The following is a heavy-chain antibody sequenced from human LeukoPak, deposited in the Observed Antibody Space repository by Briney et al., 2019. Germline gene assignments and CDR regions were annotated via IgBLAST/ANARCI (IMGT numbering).Heavy chain of an antibody. J-gene: IGHJ6*04. V-gene: IGHV6-1*01. D-gene: IGHD1-20*01. Sequence: SQTLSLTCAISGDSVSSNSAAWNWIRQSPSRGLEWLGRTYYRSNWYNDYAVSVKSRITIKSDTSKNQFSLQLNSVTPGDTAVYYCAREEVITGSPLGVWGKGTTVTVSS. CDR2: TYYRSNWYN. CDR1: GDSVSSNSAA. CDR3: AREEVITGSPLGV.